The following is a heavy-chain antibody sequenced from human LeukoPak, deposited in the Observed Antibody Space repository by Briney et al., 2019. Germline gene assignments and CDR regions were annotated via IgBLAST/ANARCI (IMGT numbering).Heavy chain of an antibody. CDR3: AKEGVLRYFDWSPGGDAFDI. V-gene: IGHV3-23*01. CDR1: GFTFSSYA. D-gene: IGHD3-9*01. J-gene: IGHJ3*02. CDR2: ISGSGGST. Sequence: GGSLRLSCAASGFTFSSYAMSWVRQAPGKGREWVSAISGSGGSTYYADSVKGRFTISRDNSKNTLYLQMNSLRAEDTAVYYCAKEGVLRYFDWSPGGDAFDIWGQGTMVTVSS.